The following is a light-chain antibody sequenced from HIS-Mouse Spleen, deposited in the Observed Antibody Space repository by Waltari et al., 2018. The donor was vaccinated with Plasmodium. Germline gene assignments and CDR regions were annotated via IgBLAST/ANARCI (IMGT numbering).Light chain of an antibody. CDR2: AAS. Sequence: IQMTQSPSSLSASVGDRVTITCQASQGISSYLAWYQQKPGKAPELLIYAASTLQSGVPSRFSGSGSGTDFTLTISCLQSEDFATYYCQQYYSFPWTFGQGTKVEIK. J-gene: IGKJ1*01. CDR1: QGISSY. V-gene: IGKV1-8*01. CDR3: QQYYSFPWT.